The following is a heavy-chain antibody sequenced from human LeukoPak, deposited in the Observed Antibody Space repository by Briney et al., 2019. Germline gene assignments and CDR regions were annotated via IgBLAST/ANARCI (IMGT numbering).Heavy chain of an antibody. CDR1: GFTFSSYG. V-gene: IGHV3-30*18. CDR2: ISYDGSNK. D-gene: IGHD2-2*02. CDR3: AKDREGSYQLLYWSYGMDV. J-gene: IGHJ6*02. Sequence: GGSLRLSCAASGFTFSSYGMHWVRQAPGKGLEWVAVISYDGSNKYYADSVKGRFTISRDNPKNTLYLQMNSLRAEDTAVYYCAKDREGSYQLLYWSYGMDVWGQGTTVTVSS.